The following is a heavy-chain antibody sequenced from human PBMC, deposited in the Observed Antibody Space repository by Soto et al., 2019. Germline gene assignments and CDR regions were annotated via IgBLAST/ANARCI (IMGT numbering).Heavy chain of an antibody. J-gene: IGHJ3*02. D-gene: IGHD3-22*01. V-gene: IGHV3-33*01. CDR3: AREARGYYDSSGSSHDAFDI. Sequence: GGSLRLSCAASGFTFSSYGMHWVRQAPGKGLEWVAVIWYDGSNKYYADSVKGRFTISRDNSKNTLYLQMNSLRAEDTAVYYSAREARGYYDSSGSSHDAFDIWGQGTMVTVSS. CDR1: GFTFSSYG. CDR2: IWYDGSNK.